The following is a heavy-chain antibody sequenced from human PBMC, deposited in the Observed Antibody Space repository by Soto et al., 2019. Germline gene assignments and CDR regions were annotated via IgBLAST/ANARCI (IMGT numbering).Heavy chain of an antibody. CDR3: ARGGLEPFDY. CDR2: INDYGTTI. Sequence: GGSLRLSCAASGFTLGNYWMHWVRQAPGKGLVWVSRINDYGTTINYAESVEGRLIISRDDAKSEVYLQMNNLRAEDSAVYYCARGGLEPFDYWGQGAMVTVYS. D-gene: IGHD1-1*01. J-gene: IGHJ4*02. CDR1: GFTLGNYW. V-gene: IGHV3-74*01.